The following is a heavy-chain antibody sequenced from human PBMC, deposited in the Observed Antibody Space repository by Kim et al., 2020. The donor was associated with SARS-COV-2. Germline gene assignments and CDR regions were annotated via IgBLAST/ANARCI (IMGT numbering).Heavy chain of an antibody. D-gene: IGHD3-10*01. Sequence: ASVKVSCKASGYTFTSYYMHWVRQAPGQGLEWMGIINPSGGSTSYAQKFQGRVTMTRDTSTSTVYMELSSLRSEDTAVYYCARDSDYYGSGSQPPHYWGQGTLVTVSS. CDR1: GYTFTSYY. V-gene: IGHV1-46*01. CDR3: ARDSDYYGSGSQPPHY. J-gene: IGHJ4*02. CDR2: INPSGGST.